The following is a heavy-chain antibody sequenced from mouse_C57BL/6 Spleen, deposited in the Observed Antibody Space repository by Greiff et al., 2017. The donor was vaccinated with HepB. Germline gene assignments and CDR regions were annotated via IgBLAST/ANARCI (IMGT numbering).Heavy chain of an antibody. J-gene: IGHJ3*01. CDR3: ARNYDYDLAWFAY. CDR2: ISYDGSN. CDR1: GYSITSGYY. D-gene: IGHD2-4*01. V-gene: IGHV3-6*01. Sequence: EVKLVESGPGLVKPSQSLSLTCSVTGYSITSGYYWNWIRQFPGNKLEWMGYISYDGSNNYNPSLKNRISITRDTSKNQFFLKLNSVTTEDTATYYCARNYDYDLAWFAYWGQGTLVTVSA.